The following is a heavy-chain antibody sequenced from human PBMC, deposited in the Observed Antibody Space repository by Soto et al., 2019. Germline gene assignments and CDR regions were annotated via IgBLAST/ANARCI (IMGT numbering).Heavy chain of an antibody. CDR2: ISSSSSTI. CDR3: ARESRSDAFDI. Sequence: GGSLRLSCAASGFTFSSYSMNWVRQAPGKGLEWVSYISSSSSTIYYADSVKGRFTISRDNAKNSLYLQMNSLRAEDTAVYYYARESRSDAFDIWGQGTMVTVSS. V-gene: IGHV3-48*01. J-gene: IGHJ3*02. CDR1: GFTFSSYS.